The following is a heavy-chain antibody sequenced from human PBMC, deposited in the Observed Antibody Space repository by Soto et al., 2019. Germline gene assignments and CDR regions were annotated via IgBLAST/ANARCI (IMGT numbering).Heavy chain of an antibody. D-gene: IGHD6-13*01. V-gene: IGHV4-34*01. CDR3: ARGSSIAAPHYYYYYMDV. Sequence: PSETLSLTCAVYGGSFSGYYWSWIRQPPGKGLEWIGEINHSGSTNYNPSLKSRVTISVDTSKNQFSLKLSSVTAADTAVYYCARGSSIAAPHYYYYYMDVWGKGTTVTVSS. CDR1: GGSFSGYY. J-gene: IGHJ6*03. CDR2: INHSGST.